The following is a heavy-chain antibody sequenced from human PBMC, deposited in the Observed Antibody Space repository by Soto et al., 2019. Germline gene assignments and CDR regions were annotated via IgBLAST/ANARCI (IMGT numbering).Heavy chain of an antibody. CDR1: GGTFSSYA. Sequence: QVQLVQSGAEVKKPGSSVKVSCKASGGTFSSYAISWVRQAPGQGLEWMGGIIPIFGTANYAQKFQGRVTITADESTSTAYKELSSLRSEDTAVYYCARDRGVTPYLYFDYWGQGPLVTVSS. J-gene: IGHJ4*02. D-gene: IGHD2-21*02. CDR2: IIPIFGTA. V-gene: IGHV1-69*12. CDR3: ARDRGVTPYLYFDY.